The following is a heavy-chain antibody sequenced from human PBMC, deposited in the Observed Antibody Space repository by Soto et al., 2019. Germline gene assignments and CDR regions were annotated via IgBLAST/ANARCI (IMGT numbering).Heavy chain of an antibody. V-gene: IGHV1-18*01. Sequence: VQLVQSGPEVKEPGASVKVSCKASGYTFNTYGISWVRQAPGQGLEWMGWISPYNSNPNYAPKFHGRATVTIDTATSTVYMEVSKLRSDDTAVYYGARDERGHCGGTSCPHVDYWGQGTLITVSS. CDR2: ISPYNSNP. CDR1: GYTFNTYG. CDR3: ARDERGHCGGTSCPHVDY. D-gene: IGHD2-2*03. J-gene: IGHJ4*02.